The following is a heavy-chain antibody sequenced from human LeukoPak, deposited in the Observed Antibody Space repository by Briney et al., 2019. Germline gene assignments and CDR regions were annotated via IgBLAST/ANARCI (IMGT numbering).Heavy chain of an antibody. J-gene: IGHJ6*02. CDR1: GGSISSYY. CDR2: IYYSGST. V-gene: IGHV4-59*06. Sequence: PSETLSLTCTVSGGSISSYYWSWIRQPPGKGLEWIGYIYYSGSTYYNPSLKSRVTISVDTSKNQFSLKLSSVTAADTAVYYCARAYPPYYGMDVWGQGTTVTVSS. CDR3: ARAYPPYYGMDV. D-gene: IGHD1-26*01.